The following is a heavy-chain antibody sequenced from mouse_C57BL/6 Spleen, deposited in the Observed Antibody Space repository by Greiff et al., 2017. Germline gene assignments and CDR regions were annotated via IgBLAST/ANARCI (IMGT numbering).Heavy chain of an antibody. CDR2: IDPSDSYT. CDR1: GYTFTSYW. CDR3: ARPYYSNLHGNAY. V-gene: IGHV1-50*01. D-gene: IGHD2-5*01. J-gene: IGHJ3*01. Sequence: QVQLQQPGAELVKPGASVKLSCKASGYTFTSYWMQWVKQRPGQGLEWIGEIDPSDSYTNYNQKFKGKATLTVDTSYNTAYIQLSSLTSEDSAVYDCARPYYSNLHGNAYWGQGTLVTVSA.